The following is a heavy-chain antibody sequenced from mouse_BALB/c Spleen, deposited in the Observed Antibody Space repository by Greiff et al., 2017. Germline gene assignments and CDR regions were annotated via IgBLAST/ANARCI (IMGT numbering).Heavy chain of an antibody. CDR1: GYTFTSYW. CDR3: ANCYGSSPAY. Sequence: QVQLQQPGAELVKPGASVKLSCKASGYTFTSYWMHWVKQRPGQGLEWIGEIDPSDSYTNYNQKFKGKATLTVDKSSSTAYMQLSSLTSEDSAVYYCANCYGSSPAYWGQGTLVTVSA. V-gene: IGHV1-69*02. J-gene: IGHJ3*01. CDR2: IDPSDSYT. D-gene: IGHD1-1*01.